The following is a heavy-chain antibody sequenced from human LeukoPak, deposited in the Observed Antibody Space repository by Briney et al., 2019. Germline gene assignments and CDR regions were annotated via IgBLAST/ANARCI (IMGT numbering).Heavy chain of an antibody. CDR2: ISGSGGST. J-gene: IGHJ4*02. Sequence: PGGSLRLSCAASGFTFSSYAMSWVRQAPGKGLEWVSAISGSGGSTYYADSVKGRFTISRDNSKNTLYLRMSSLRAEDTAVYYCAKAPRGSAMVTYFDYWGQGTLVTVSS. V-gene: IGHV3-23*01. CDR3: AKAPRGSAMVTYFDY. D-gene: IGHD5-18*01. CDR1: GFTFSSYA.